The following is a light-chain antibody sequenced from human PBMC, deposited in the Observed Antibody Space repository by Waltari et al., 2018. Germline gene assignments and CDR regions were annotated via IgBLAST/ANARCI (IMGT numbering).Light chain of an antibody. V-gene: IGKV3-15*01. Sequence: EIVMTQSPATLSGSPGERATLSCRASQSVSSNLAWYQQKPGQAPRLLIYGASTRATGIPARFSDSGSGTEFTLTISSMQSEDFAVYYCQQYNNWPLALTFGGGTKVEIK. CDR2: GAS. J-gene: IGKJ4*01. CDR1: QSVSSN. CDR3: QQYNNWPLALT.